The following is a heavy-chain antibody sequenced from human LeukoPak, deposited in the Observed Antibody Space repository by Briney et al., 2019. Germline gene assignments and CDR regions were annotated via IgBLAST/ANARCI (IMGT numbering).Heavy chain of an antibody. D-gene: IGHD3-22*01. J-gene: IGHJ4*02. CDR2: IYYNGNT. V-gene: IGHV4-31*03. CDR1: GGSISSGDYY. Sequence: PSETLSLTCTVSGGSISSGDYYWNWIRQHPGKGLEWIGYIYYNGNTYYNPSLKSRVTISVDTSKNQFSLKLSSVTAADTAVYYCSSSAYDISSYYFFNYWGQGTLVTVSS. CDR3: SSSAYDISSYYFFNY.